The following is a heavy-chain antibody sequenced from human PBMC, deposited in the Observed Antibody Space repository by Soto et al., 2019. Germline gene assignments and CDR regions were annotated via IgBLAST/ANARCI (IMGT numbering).Heavy chain of an antibody. Sequence: GGSLRLSCAASGFTLSNAWMSWVRQAPGKGLEWVGRIKSKTDGGTTDYAAPVKGRFTISRDDSKNTLYLQMNSLKTEDTAVYYCTTDYDGPVRGAFDICGQGTMVTVSS. D-gene: IGHD3-3*01. CDR2: IKSKTDGGTT. V-gene: IGHV3-15*01. CDR1: GFTLSNAW. J-gene: IGHJ3*02. CDR3: TTDYDGPVRGAFDI.